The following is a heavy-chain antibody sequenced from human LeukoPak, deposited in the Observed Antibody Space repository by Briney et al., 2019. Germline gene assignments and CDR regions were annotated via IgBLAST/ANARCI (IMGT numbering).Heavy chain of an antibody. D-gene: IGHD3-22*01. CDR3: ARDKYYYDSRMDY. V-gene: IGHV3-21*01. Sequence: PGGSLRLSCAASGFTFSSYSMNWVRQAPGKGLEWDSSISSSSSYIYYADSVKGRFTISRDNAKNSLYLQMNSLRAEDTAVYYCARDKYYYDSRMDYGGQGTLVTVSS. CDR2: ISSSSSYI. CDR1: GFTFSSYS. J-gene: IGHJ4*02.